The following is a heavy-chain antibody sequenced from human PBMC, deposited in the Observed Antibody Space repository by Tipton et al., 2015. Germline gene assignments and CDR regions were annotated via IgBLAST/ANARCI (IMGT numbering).Heavy chain of an antibody. Sequence: TLSLTCTVSGGSFSDYYWSWIRQSPGEGLEWIGYIYYSGSTYYNPSLKSRVTISVDTSKNQFSLKLSSVTAADTAVYYCARRFSHSSSWTFDYWGQGTLVTVSS. V-gene: IGHV4-59*08. J-gene: IGHJ4*02. CDR3: ARRFSHSSSWTFDY. D-gene: IGHD6-13*01. CDR2: IYYSGST. CDR1: GGSFSDYY.